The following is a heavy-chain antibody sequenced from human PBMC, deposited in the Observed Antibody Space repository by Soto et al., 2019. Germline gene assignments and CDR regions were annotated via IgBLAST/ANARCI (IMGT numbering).Heavy chain of an antibody. V-gene: IGHV1-2*02. J-gene: IGHJ1*01. Sequence: ASVKVSCKASGYTFTGYYMHWVRQAPGQGLEWMGWINPNSGGTNYAQKFQGRVTMTRDTSISTAYMELSRLRSDDTAVYYCARVTRTPGIAADGTSYWGQGTLVXVS. CDR1: GYTFTGYY. CDR3: ARVTRTPGIAADGTSY. CDR2: INPNSGGT. D-gene: IGHD6-13*01.